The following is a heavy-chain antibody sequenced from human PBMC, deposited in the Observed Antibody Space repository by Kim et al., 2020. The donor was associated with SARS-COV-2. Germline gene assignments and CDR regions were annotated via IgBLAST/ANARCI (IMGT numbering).Heavy chain of an antibody. J-gene: IGHJ4*02. CDR3: AREGGSSWYPPLDY. CDR1: GYSFTSYA. CDR2: INCGNGNT. D-gene: IGHD6-13*01. Sequence: ASVKVSCKASGYSFTSYAMHWVRQAPGQRLEWMGWINCGNGNTKYSQKLQGRVTITRDTSASTAYMEPRSLRSEDTAVYYCAREGGSSWYPPLDYWGRGTLVTVSS. V-gene: IGHV1-3*01.